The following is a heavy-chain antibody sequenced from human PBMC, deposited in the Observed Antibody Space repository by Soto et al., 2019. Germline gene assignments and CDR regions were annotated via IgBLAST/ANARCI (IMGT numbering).Heavy chain of an antibody. J-gene: IGHJ4*02. D-gene: IGHD3-22*01. Sequence: ASVKVSCKASGYTFTSYAINWVRQATGQGLEWMGWMNANNGNTNYAQKLQGRVTMTTDTSTSTAYMELRSLRSDDTAVYYCARVLSVVTPFDYWGQGTLVTVSS. CDR3: ARVLSVVTPFDY. CDR1: GYTFTSYA. CDR2: MNANNGNT. V-gene: IGHV1-18*01.